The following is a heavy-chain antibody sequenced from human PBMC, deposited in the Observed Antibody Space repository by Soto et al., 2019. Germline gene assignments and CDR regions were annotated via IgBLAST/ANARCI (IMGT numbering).Heavy chain of an antibody. V-gene: IGHV1-8*02. CDR2: MNPNSGNT. CDR3: ARLKQDYAVA. Sequence: ASVEVSCKASGGTFSSYTISWVRLATGQGLEWMGWMNPNSGNTAYAQKFQGRVTMTRNTSISTAYMELSSLRSEDTDVYYCARLKQDYAVAWGQGTLVTVSS. J-gene: IGHJ5*02. CDR1: GGTFSSYT. D-gene: IGHD3-16*01.